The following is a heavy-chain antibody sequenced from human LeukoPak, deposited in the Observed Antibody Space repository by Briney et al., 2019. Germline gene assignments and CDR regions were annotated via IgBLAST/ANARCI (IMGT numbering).Heavy chain of an antibody. Sequence: ASVKVSCQASGGTFSSYAISWVRQAPGQGLEWMGRIIPIFGTANYAQKFQGRVTITTDESTSTAYMELSSLRSEDTAVYYCARGAVSSGSYYGSFDYWGQGTLVTVSS. CDR1: GGTFSSYA. CDR2: IIPIFGTA. CDR3: ARGAVSSGSYYGSFDY. J-gene: IGHJ4*02. V-gene: IGHV1-69*05. D-gene: IGHD1-26*01.